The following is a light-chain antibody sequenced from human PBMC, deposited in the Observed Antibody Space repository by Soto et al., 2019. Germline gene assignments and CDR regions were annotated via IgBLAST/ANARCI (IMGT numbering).Light chain of an antibody. V-gene: IGKV3-20*01. CDR2: GAS. Sequence: EIAMTQSPATLAVSQWVRATLSCRASQSISGILAWYQQKPGQAPTLLIFGASSRATGIPARFSGSGSGTDFTLTISRLEPEDFAVYYCQQYGSSPWTFGQGTKVDI. CDR1: QSISGI. CDR3: QQYGSSPWT. J-gene: IGKJ1*01.